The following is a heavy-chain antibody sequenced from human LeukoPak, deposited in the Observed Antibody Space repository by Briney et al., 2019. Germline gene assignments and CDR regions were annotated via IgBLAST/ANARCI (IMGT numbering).Heavy chain of an antibody. D-gene: IGHD6-13*01. V-gene: IGHV3-43*01. CDR1: GFTFDDYT. CDR2: ISWDGGST. J-gene: IGHJ4*02. CDR3: AKDKGAAAGKIFDY. Sequence: GGSLRLSCAASGFTFDDYTMHWVRQAPGKGLEWVSLISWDGGSTYYADSVKGRFATSRDNSKTSLYLQMNSLRTEDTALYYCAKDKGAAAGKIFDYWGQGTLVTVSS.